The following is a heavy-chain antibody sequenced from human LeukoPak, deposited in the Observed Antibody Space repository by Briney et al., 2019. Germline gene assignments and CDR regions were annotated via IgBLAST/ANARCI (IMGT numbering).Heavy chain of an antibody. D-gene: IGHD2-2*01. CDR2: IKQDGREK. V-gene: IGHV3-7*01. Sequence: PGGSLRLSCAASGFTFSSYWMSWVRQAPGKGLEWVANIKQDGREKYYVDSVKGRFTISRDNAKNSLYLQMNSLRAEDTAVYYCARDFSWGFVVVPAANPPDAFDIWGQGTMVTVSS. CDR1: GFTFSSYW. J-gene: IGHJ3*02. CDR3: ARDFSWGFVVVPAANPPDAFDI.